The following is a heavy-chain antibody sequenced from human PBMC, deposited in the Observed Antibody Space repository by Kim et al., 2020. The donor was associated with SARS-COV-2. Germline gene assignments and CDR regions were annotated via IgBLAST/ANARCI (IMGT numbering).Heavy chain of an antibody. D-gene: IGHD4-17*01. CDR2: IWYDGSNK. J-gene: IGHJ4*02. Sequence: GGSLRLSCAASGFTFSSNGMHWVRQAPGKGLEWVAVIWYDGSNKYYADSVKGRFTISRDNSKNTLYLQMNSLRAEDTAVYYCARDGYGDYGAFDYWGQGTLVTVPS. CDR3: ARDGYGDYGAFDY. V-gene: IGHV3-33*01. CDR1: GFTFSSNG.